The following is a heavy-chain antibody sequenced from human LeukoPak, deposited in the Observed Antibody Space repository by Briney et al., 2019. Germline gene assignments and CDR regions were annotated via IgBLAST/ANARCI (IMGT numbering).Heavy chain of an antibody. V-gene: IGHV3-74*01. CDR1: GFGFSSHW. CDR3: ARAQYYYDSSGLDAFDI. Sequence: AGGSLRLSCAASGFGFSSHWMHWVRQAPGEGLVWVSRINAGGSGTSYADSVEGRFTTSRDNSKNTLYLQMNSLRAEDTAVYYCARAQYYYDSSGLDAFDIWGQGTMVTVSS. D-gene: IGHD3-22*01. J-gene: IGHJ3*02. CDR2: INAGGSGT.